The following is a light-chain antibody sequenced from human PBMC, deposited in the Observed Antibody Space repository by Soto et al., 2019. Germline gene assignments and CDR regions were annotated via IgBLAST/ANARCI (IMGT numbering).Light chain of an antibody. V-gene: IGLV2-11*01. CDR3: QSYESSLSGYV. CDR2: DVT. CDR1: SXDVGRYDY. Sequence: QSVLTQPRSVSASPGQSVTISCTGTSXDVGRYDYVSWYQQHPGKAPKLIVYDVTERPSGVPDRFSGSKSGNTAPLTISGLQAEDEADYSCQSYESSLSGYVFGTGTKVTLL. J-gene: IGLJ1*01.